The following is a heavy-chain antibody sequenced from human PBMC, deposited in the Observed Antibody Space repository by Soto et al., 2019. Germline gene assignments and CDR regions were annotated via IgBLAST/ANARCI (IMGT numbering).Heavy chain of an antibody. J-gene: IGHJ6*02. V-gene: IGHV1-69*01. CDR1: GGTFSSYA. D-gene: IGHD2-2*01. CDR2: IIPISETT. Sequence: QVQLVQSGAEVKKPGSSVKVSCKASGGTFSSYAISWVRQAPGQGLEWMGGIIPISETTNYAQKFQGRVTITADESKSTAYMELRSLRSADTAVYYCARSQGSSTSLEIYYYYYYGMDVWGQGTTVTVSS. CDR3: ARSQGSSTSLEIYYYYYYGMDV.